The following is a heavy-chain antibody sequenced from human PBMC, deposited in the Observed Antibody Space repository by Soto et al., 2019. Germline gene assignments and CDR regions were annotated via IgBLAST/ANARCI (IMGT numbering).Heavy chain of an antibody. CDR2: IYYSGST. Sequence: SETLSLTCTVSGGSISSGGYYWSWIRQHPGKGLEWIGYIYYSGSTYYNPSLKSRVTITVDTSKNQFCLKLSSVTAADTAVYYCSLVTGSGRYYGMDVWGQGTTVTVSS. D-gene: IGHD3-10*01. CDR1: GGSISSGGYY. V-gene: IGHV4-31*03. CDR3: SLVTGSGRYYGMDV. J-gene: IGHJ6*02.